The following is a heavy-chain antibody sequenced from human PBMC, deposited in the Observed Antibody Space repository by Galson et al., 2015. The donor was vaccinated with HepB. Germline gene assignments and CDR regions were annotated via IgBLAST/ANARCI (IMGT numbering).Heavy chain of an antibody. Sequence: SLRLSCAASGFTFSSYGMHWVRQAPGKGLEWVAVISYDGSNKYYADSVKGRFTISRDNSKNTLYLQMNSLRAEDTAVYYCAKDSAYYDSSGYSPYYFDYWGQGTLVTVSS. J-gene: IGHJ4*02. CDR1: GFTFSSYG. CDR3: AKDSAYYDSSGYSPYYFDY. CDR2: ISYDGSNK. D-gene: IGHD3-22*01. V-gene: IGHV3-30*18.